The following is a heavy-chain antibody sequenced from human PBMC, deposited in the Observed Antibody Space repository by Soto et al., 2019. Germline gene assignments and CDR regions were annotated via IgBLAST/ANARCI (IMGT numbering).Heavy chain of an antibody. CDR3: ARLKKTALDAFDI. J-gene: IGHJ3*02. CDR1: GGSISSYY. D-gene: IGHD1-1*01. Sequence: QVQLQESGPGLVKPSETLSLTCTVSGGSISSYYWSWIRQPPGKGLEWIGYIYYSGSNNYNPSLKSRVTISVDPSKNQFSLKLSSVTAADTAVYYCARLKKTALDAFDIWGQGTMVTVSS. CDR2: IYYSGSN. V-gene: IGHV4-59*08.